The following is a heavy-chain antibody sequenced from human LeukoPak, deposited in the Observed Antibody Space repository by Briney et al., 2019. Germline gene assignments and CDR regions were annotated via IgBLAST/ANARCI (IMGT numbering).Heavy chain of an antibody. CDR2: TYFLSRWYN. Sequence: SQTLSLTFAISGDSVSTNSAAWNWMRQSPSRGLEWLGRTYFLSRWYNEYATSAQGRITINPDTSRNHFSLQLNSVSPEDTAVYYCARWQHGPRYFDYWGQGTLVSVSS. CDR3: ARWQHGPRYFDY. J-gene: IGHJ4*02. CDR1: GDSVSTNSAA. D-gene: IGHD5-24*01. V-gene: IGHV6-1*01.